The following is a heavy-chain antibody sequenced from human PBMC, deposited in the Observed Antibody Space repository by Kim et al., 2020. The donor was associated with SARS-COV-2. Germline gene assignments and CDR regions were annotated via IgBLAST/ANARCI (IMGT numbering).Heavy chain of an antibody. CDR3: AGGYDSYYFDY. V-gene: IGHV1-69*01. D-gene: IGHD5-12*01. J-gene: IGHJ4*02. CDR2: A. Sequence: ANYAQKFQGRVAIPADESTSAAYMELSSLRSEDTAVYYCAGGYDSYYFDYWGQGTLVTVSS.